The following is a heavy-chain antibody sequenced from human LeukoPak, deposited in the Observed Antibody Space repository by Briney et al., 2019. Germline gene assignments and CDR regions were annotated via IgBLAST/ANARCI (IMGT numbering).Heavy chain of an antibody. CDR1: GYTFTGYY. Sequence: ASVKVSCKASGYTFTGYYMHWVRQAPGQGLEWMGWINPNSGGTNYAQKFQGRVTMTRDTSISTAYMELSRLRSDDTAVYYCARLRRPAASDAFDIWGQGTMVTVSS. CDR2: INPNSGGT. V-gene: IGHV1-2*02. CDR3: ARLRRPAASDAFDI. D-gene: IGHD2-15*01. J-gene: IGHJ3*02.